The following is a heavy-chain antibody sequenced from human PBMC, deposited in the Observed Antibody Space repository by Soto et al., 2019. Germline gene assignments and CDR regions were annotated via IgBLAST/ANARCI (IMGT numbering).Heavy chain of an antibody. CDR3: TKERGMGDTECFHH. V-gene: IGHV3-23*01. D-gene: IGHD3-16*01. Sequence: EVQLLESGGGLVQPGGSLRLSCAASGFTFNTYAMSWVRQAPGKGLEWISSISRSGRSTYYADSVKGRVTISRDNSENPLYLQMNRLRAEDTAVYYWTKERGMGDTECFHHWGQGVLVTVSS. CDR1: GFTFNTYA. J-gene: IGHJ1*01. CDR2: ISRSGRST.